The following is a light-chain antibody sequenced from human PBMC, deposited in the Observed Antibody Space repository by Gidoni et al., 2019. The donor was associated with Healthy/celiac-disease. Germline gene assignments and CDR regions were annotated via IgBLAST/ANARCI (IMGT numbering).Light chain of an antibody. J-gene: IGLJ2*01. CDR3: QVWDSSTVV. V-gene: IGLV3-9*01. CDR2: RDS. Sequence: SYELTQTLPVSVALGQPARITCGGNNIGSKNVHWYQQKQGQAPVLVIYRDSNRPSGIPERFSGSNSGNTATLTISRAQAGDEADYYCQVWDSSTVVFGGGTKLTVL. CDR1: NIGSKN.